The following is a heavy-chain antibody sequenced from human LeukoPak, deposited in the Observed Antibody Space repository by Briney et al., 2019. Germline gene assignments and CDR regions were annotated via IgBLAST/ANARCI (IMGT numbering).Heavy chain of an antibody. Sequence: GGSLRLSCAASGFTFSSYEMNWVSQAPGKGLEWVSYISSSGSTIYYADSVKGRLTISRDNAKNSLYLQMNSLGAEDTAVYYCARDQGSSDLDYWGQGTLVTVSS. CDR3: ARDQGSSDLDY. D-gene: IGHD3-10*01. J-gene: IGHJ4*02. CDR1: GFTFSSYE. V-gene: IGHV3-48*03. CDR2: ISSSGSTI.